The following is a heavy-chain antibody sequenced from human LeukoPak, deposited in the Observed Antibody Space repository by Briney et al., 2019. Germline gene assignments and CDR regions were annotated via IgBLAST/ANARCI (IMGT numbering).Heavy chain of an antibody. V-gene: IGHV4-30-2*01. CDR2: IYHSGST. CDR1: GGSISSGGYS. D-gene: IGHD5-18*01. J-gene: IGHJ4*02. Sequence: TSETLSLTCAVSGGSISSGGYSWSWIRQPPGKGLEWIGYIYHSGSTYYNPSLKSRVTISVDRSKNQFSLKLSSVTAADTAVYYYATPGGYSYGYRCCYFDYWGQGTLVTVSS. CDR3: ATPGGYSYGYRCCYFDY.